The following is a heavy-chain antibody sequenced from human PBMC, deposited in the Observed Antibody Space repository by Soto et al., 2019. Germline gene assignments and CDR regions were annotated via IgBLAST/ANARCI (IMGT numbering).Heavy chain of an antibody. CDR3: AKGPHYFDY. V-gene: IGHV3-30*18. J-gene: IGHJ4*02. CDR2: ISYDGSNK. CDR1: GFTFSSYG. Sequence: GSLRLSCAASGFTFSSYGMHWVRQAPGKGLEWVAVISYDGSNKYYADSVKGRFTISRDNSKNTLYLQMNSLRAEDTAVYYCAKGPHYFDYWGQGTLVTIS.